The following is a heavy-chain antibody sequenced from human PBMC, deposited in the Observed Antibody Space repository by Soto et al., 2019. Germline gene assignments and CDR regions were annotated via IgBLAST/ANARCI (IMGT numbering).Heavy chain of an antibody. Sequence: GSLRLSCAASGFTFRDYSMNWVRQAPGKGLEWVSYISSSSTIYYADSVKGRFTISRDNAKNPLYLQMNSLRAEDTAVYYCARDYSSYGPFDYWGQGTLVTVSS. V-gene: IGHV3-48*01. J-gene: IGHJ4*02. D-gene: IGHD5-18*01. CDR3: ARDYSSYGPFDY. CDR2: ISSSSTI. CDR1: GFTFRDYS.